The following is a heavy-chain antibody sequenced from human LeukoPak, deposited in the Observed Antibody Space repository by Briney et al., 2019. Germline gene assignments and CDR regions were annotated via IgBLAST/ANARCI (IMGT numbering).Heavy chain of an antibody. Sequence: SETLSLTCAVYGGSFSGYYWSWIRQPPGKGLEWIGEINYSGSTNYNPSLKSRVTISVDTSKNQFSLKLSSVTAADTAVYYCARGARIAAAGTPRVYYMDVWGKGTTVTISS. V-gene: IGHV4-34*01. J-gene: IGHJ6*03. D-gene: IGHD6-13*01. CDR1: GGSFSGYY. CDR3: ARGARIAAAGTPRVYYMDV. CDR2: INYSGST.